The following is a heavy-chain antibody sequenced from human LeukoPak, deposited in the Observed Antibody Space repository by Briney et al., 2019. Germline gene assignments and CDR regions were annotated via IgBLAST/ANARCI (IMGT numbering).Heavy chain of an antibody. Sequence: SVKVSCKASGFAFTSSAVQWVRQARGQRLEWIGWIVVGSGNTNYAQKFQERVTITRDMSTSTAYMELSSLRSEDTAVYYCAAETGSYMLDAFDIWGQGTMVTVSS. J-gene: IGHJ3*02. V-gene: IGHV1-58*01. D-gene: IGHD1-26*01. CDR3: AAETGSYMLDAFDI. CDR2: IVVGSGNT. CDR1: GFAFTSSA.